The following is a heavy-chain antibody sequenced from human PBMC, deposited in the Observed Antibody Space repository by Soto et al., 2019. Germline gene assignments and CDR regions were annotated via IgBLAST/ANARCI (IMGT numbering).Heavy chain of an antibody. Sequence: PSETLSLTCTVSGGTITSDDYHWTWIRQPPGKGLEWIGFIYYSGTYYNPSLRGRVTISVDTSKNEFSLKLSSVTAADTAVYYCARDSAYCASGSCYAKWGSWGQGTLVTVSS. CDR1: GGTITSDDYH. J-gene: IGHJ4*02. D-gene: IGHD2-15*01. CDR2: IYYSGT. V-gene: IGHV4-30-4*01. CDR3: ARDSAYCASGSCYAKWGS.